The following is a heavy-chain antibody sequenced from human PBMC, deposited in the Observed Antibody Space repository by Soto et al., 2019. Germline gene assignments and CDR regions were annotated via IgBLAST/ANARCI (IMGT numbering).Heavy chain of an antibody. CDR1: GYTFRNHG. Sequence: QVQLVQSGAEVKKPGASVKVSCKASGYTFRNHGMHWVRQAPGQRLEWMGRINAGNDDTENSQKFQGRVTITRDTSANTAYMELRSLRSEDTAVYFCARDRYEWNHVGYYYGMDVWGQGTTVTVSS. J-gene: IGHJ6*02. CDR3: ARDRYEWNHVGYYYGMDV. V-gene: IGHV1-3*01. D-gene: IGHD1-26*01. CDR2: INAGNDDT.